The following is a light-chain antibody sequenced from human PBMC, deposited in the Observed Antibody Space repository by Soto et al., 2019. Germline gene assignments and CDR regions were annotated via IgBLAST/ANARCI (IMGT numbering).Light chain of an antibody. CDR1: QGISNY. Sequence: DIQITQSPSSLSASVGDRVTITCRASQGISNYLAWYQQKPGKVPKVLIYAASTLQSGVPSRFSGSGSGTDFTITISGLQHEDVATYYCQKYNGARTFGQGTKVEIK. CDR2: AAS. V-gene: IGKV1-27*01. J-gene: IGKJ1*01. CDR3: QKYNGART.